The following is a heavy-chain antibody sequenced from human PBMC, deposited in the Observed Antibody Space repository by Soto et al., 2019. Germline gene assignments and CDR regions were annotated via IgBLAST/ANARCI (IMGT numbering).Heavy chain of an antibody. CDR3: AKDLGGDYMYYFDY. V-gene: IGHV3-23*01. D-gene: IGHD4-17*01. CDR2: ISGSGGST. CDR1: GFTLSSYA. J-gene: IGHJ4*02. Sequence: EVQLLESGGGLVQPGGSLRLSCAASGFTLSSYAMSGVLQAPGKGLEWVSAISGSGGSTYYADSVKGRFTISRDNSKNTLYMHMDSLRSEDTAVYYCAKDLGGDYMYYFDYWGQGTLVTVSS.